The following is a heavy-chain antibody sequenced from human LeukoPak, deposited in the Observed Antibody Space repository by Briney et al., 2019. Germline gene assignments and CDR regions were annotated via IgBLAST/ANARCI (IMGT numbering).Heavy chain of an antibody. CDR3: AREGGFYRPLDY. CDR1: GGSVSSTNW. D-gene: IGHD6-25*01. Sequence: SETLSLTCGVSGGSVSSTNWWTWIRQPPGKGLEWIGEVHLGGRTNFNPSLKSRLTMSVDLSENHVSLKLTSVAAADTAVYYCAREGGFYRPLDYSGQGTLVTVSS. J-gene: IGHJ4*02. CDR2: VHLGGRT. V-gene: IGHV4-4*02.